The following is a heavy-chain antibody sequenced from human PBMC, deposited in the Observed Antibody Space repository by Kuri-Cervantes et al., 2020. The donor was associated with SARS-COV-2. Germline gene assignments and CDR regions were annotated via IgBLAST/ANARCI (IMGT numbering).Heavy chain of an antibody. CDR1: GFNFNNYG. CDR2: ISYDGTNK. Sequence: LSLTCAASGFNFNNYGMNWVRQAPGKGLEWVALISYDGTNKFYADSVKGRFTISRDNSRNTLYLQMNSLRAEDTAVFYCARPDCTINGVCFMDVWGQGTTGTASS. V-gene: IGHV3-30*03. CDR3: ARPDCTINGVCFMDV. D-gene: IGHD2-8*01. J-gene: IGHJ6*02.